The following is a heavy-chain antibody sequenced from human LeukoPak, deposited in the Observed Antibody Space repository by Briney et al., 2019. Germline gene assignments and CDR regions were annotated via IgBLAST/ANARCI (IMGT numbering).Heavy chain of an antibody. Sequence: SETLSLTCAVYGGSFSGYYWSWTRQPPGKGLEWIGEINHSGSTNYNPSLKSRVTISVDTSKNQFSLKLSSVTAADTAVYYCARLTTRAGGTVTTDYWGQGTLVTVSS. D-gene: IGHD4-11*01. CDR3: ARLTTRAGGTVTTDY. J-gene: IGHJ4*02. CDR1: GGSFSGYY. CDR2: INHSGST. V-gene: IGHV4-34*01.